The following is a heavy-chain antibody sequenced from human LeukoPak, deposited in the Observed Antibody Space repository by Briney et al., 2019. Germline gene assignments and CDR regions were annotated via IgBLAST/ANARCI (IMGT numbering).Heavy chain of an antibody. J-gene: IGHJ4*02. D-gene: IGHD3-16*01. Sequence: PGGSLILSCTASGFTFSDRYMDWVRQAPGKALEWVARIREKPHSYSTEYAASVKGRFTISRDDSKNSLYLQMSSLKTEDTAVYYCARGFRYGSNWGFDYWGQGTLVPVSS. CDR3: ARGFRYGSNWGFDY. V-gene: IGHV3-72*01. CDR1: GFTFSDRY. CDR2: IREKPHSYST.